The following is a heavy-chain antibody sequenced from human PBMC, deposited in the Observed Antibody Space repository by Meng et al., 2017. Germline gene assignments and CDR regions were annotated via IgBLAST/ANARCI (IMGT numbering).Heavy chain of an antibody. CDR2: IYYSGST. CDR1: GGSISSGGYY. J-gene: IGHJ5*02. D-gene: IGHD6-13*01. Sequence: GQPKGPGPGLVKPSQPLSLPCTVSGGSISSGGYYWSWIRQHPGKGLEWIGYIYYSGSTYYNPSLKSLVTISVDTSKNQFSLKLSSVTAADTAVYYCARVVGKLGIAAATRFDPWGQGTLVTVSS. V-gene: IGHV4-31*01. CDR3: ARVVGKLGIAAATRFDP.